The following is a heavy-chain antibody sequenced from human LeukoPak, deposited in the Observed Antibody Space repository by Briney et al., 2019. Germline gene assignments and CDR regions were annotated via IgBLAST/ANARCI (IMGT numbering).Heavy chain of an antibody. CDR1: GGSVINTNW. Sequence: SETLSLTCGVSGGSVINTNWWTWVRQPPGKGLEWIGEVHLDGRTNCNPSLESRLTMSVDVSENQVSLKLTSVTVADTAVYYCAREGGFYRPLDYSGQGTLVTVSS. V-gene: IGHV4-4*02. CDR2: VHLDGRT. J-gene: IGHJ4*02. D-gene: IGHD3-3*01. CDR3: AREGGFYRPLDY.